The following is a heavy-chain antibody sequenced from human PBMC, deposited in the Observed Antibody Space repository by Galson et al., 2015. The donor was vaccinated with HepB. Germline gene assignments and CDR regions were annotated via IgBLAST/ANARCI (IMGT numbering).Heavy chain of an antibody. Sequence: SLRLSCAASGFTFSSYAMHWVRQAPGKGLEWVAVISYDGSNKYYADSVKGRFTISRDNSKNTLYLQMNSLRAEDTAVYYCAKGWVELDYWGQGTLVTVSS. CDR3: AKGWVELDY. CDR2: ISYDGSNK. D-gene: IGHD3-16*01. J-gene: IGHJ4*02. CDR1: GFTFSSYA. V-gene: IGHV3-30-3*01.